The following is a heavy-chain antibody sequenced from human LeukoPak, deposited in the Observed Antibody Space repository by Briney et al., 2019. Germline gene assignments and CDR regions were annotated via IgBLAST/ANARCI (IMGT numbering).Heavy chain of an antibody. Sequence: SETLSLACTVSGGSISSGSFYWGWIRQPPGKGLEWIGSIYYRGSTFYNPSLTSRVTMSVDTPKNQLSLRLRSVTAADTAVYFGARPRERRGYDYPVFDYWGQGTLVTVSS. CDR3: ARPRERRGYDYPVFDY. V-gene: IGHV4-39*01. CDR1: GGSISSGSFY. J-gene: IGHJ4*02. CDR2: IYYRGST. D-gene: IGHD5-12*01.